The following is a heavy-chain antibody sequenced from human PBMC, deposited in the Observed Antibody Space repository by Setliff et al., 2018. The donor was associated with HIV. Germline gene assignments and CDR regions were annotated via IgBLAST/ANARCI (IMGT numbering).Heavy chain of an antibody. CDR3: ASGRVRQSRKFGGVIVLPPFDY. D-gene: IGHD3-16*02. Sequence: SETLSLSCTVSGGSISDSYFYWSWIRQHPGKALEWIGYIHHSGSTFYNPSLKSRLIMSVDTSKSQFSLRLSSVTAADTAVYYCASGRVRQSRKFGGVIVLPPFDYWGQGTLVTVSS. J-gene: IGHJ4*02. CDR2: IHHSGST. V-gene: IGHV4-31*03. CDR1: GGSISDSYFY.